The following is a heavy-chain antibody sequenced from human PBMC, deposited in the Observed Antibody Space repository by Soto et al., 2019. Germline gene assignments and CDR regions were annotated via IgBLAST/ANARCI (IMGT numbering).Heavy chain of an antibody. CDR2: IKEDGSEK. V-gene: IGHV3-7*04. Sequence: PGGSLRLSCAASGFTFSSYWMSWVRQAPGRGLEWVGNIKEDGSEKYYVDSVNGRFTVSRVNAKSSLYLQMNSLRADDTAVYYCARATGADKEDYWGQGTLVTVSS. CDR1: GFTFSSYW. CDR3: ARATGADKEDY. D-gene: IGHD3-10*01. J-gene: IGHJ4*02.